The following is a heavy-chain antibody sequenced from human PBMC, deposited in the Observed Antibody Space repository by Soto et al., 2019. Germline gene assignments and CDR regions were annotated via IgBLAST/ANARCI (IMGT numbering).Heavy chain of an antibody. J-gene: IGHJ4*02. Sequence: SETLSLTCTVSGGSITTGDYYWSWIRQPPGKGLEWIGYIYYSGSTYYNPSLKSRVTISVDTSKNQFSLKLSSVTAADTAVYYCARENTDIVATGFDYWGQGTLVTVSS. CDR1: GGSITTGDYY. D-gene: IGHD5-12*01. CDR2: IYYSGST. CDR3: ARENTDIVATGFDY. V-gene: IGHV4-30-4*01.